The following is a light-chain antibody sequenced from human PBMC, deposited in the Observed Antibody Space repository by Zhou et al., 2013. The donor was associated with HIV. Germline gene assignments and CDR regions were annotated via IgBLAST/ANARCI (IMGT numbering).Light chain of an antibody. CDR2: GAS. Sequence: DIQMTQSPSTLSASVGDRVIITCRASQSISRWVAWYQQKPGKAPKLLIYGASSLQSGVPSRFSGSGFGTDFTLTINRLHPEDFATYYCQQANRFPQTFGQGTKVEIK. V-gene: IGKV1-12*01. CDR3: QQANRFPQT. J-gene: IGKJ2*01. CDR1: QSISRW.